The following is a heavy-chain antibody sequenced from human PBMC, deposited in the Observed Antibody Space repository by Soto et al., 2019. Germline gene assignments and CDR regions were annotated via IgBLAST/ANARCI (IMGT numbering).Heavy chain of an antibody. CDR3: AKGRMPYPYAMDV. D-gene: IGHD2-2*01. J-gene: IGHJ6*02. V-gene: IGHV3-23*01. CDR1: GFIFSSSA. Sequence: PGGSLRLSCAASGFIFSSSAMTWVRQAPGKGLEWVSAITGSGGSSYYADSVKGRFTISRDNSKNTLSLQMNSLRAEDTAIYSCAKGRMPYPYAMDVWGQGTTVTVSS. CDR2: ITGSGGSS.